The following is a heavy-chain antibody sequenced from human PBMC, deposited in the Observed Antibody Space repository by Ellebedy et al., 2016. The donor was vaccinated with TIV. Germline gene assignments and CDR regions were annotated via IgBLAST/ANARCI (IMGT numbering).Heavy chain of an antibody. J-gene: IGHJ4*02. D-gene: IGHD5-18*01. V-gene: IGHV1-69*04. CDR1: GGTFSSYA. CDR3: AREEGIQLIDY. Sequence: AASVKVSCKASGGTFSSYAISWVRQAPGQGLEWMGRIIPILGIANYAQKFQGRVTINADKSTSTAYMELSSLRSEDTAVYYCAREEGIQLIDYWGQGTLVTVSS. CDR2: IIPILGIA.